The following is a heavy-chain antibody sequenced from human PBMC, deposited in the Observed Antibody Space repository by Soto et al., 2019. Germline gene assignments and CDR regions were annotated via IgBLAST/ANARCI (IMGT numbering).Heavy chain of an antibody. Sequence: QVQLVQSGAEVKKPGASVKVSCKASGYTFTRYYMNWVRQDPGQGLEWMGTINPSSDRTDYEQKFQGRVTMTRDTSTSTVYTELSSLRSGDTAVYYCASEWSYCGAECHPTHWYIELWGRGTLVTVSS. D-gene: IGHD2-21*01. J-gene: IGHJ2*01. CDR2: INPSSDRT. V-gene: IGHV1-46*01. CDR1: GYTFTRYY. CDR3: ASEWSYCGAECHPTHWYIEL.